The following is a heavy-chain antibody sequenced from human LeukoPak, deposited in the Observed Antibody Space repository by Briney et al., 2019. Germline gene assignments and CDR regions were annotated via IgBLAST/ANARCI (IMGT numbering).Heavy chain of an antibody. CDR2: IYYSGST. J-gene: IGHJ3*02. CDR1: GGSISSSSYY. Sequence: SETLSLTCTVSGGSISSSSYYWGWIRQPPGKGLEWIGSIYYSGSTYYNPSLKSRVTISVDTSKNQFSLKLSSVTAADTAVYYCARESRKYDILTGYYKRDAFDIWGQGTMVTVSS. CDR3: ARESRKYDILTGYYKRDAFDI. D-gene: IGHD3-9*01. V-gene: IGHV4-39*07.